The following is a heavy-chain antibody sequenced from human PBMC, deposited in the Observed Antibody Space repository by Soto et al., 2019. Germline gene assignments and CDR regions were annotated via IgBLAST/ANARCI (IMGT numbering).Heavy chain of an antibody. CDR1: GSSISGYY. Sequence: KSSETLSLTCTVSGSSISGYYWSWIRQPPGKRLEWIGFMFHGGTTKYNPSLQSRVTLSLDTSNNQASLRLTSVTAADTAVYYCARERRGFGYIEYWGQGALVTVSS. D-gene: IGHD3-16*01. J-gene: IGHJ4*02. CDR3: ARERRGFGYIEY. V-gene: IGHV4-59*01. CDR2: MFHGGTT.